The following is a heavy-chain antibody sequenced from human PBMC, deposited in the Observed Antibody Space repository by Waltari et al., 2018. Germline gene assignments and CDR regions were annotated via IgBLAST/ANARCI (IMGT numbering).Heavy chain of an antibody. CDR3: ARLGVGDY. D-gene: IGHD3-16*01. V-gene: IGHV4-39*01. CDR1: GGSISSSSYY. J-gene: IGHJ4*02. CDR2: IYYRWST. Sequence: QLQLQESGPGLVKPSETLSLTCTVSGGSISSSSYYWGWIRQPPGKGLEGIGSIYYRWSTYYNPSLKSRVTLSLDTSKNQVSLELSSVTAADTAVYYCARLGVGDYWGQGTLVTVSS.